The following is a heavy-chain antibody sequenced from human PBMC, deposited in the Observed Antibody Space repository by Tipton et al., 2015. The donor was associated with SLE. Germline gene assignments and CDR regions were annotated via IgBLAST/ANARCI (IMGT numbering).Heavy chain of an antibody. CDR3: ARHAHSSPQFQH. V-gene: IGHV3-23*01. CDR1: GFTFSSYA. J-gene: IGHJ1*01. D-gene: IGHD6-13*01. Sequence: SLRLSCAASGFTFSSYAMSWVRQAPGKGLERVAAISGSGGSTYYADSVKGRFTISRDNSKNTLYLQMNSLRAEDTAVYYCARHAHSSPQFQHWGQAPWSPSPQ. CDR2: ISGSGGST.